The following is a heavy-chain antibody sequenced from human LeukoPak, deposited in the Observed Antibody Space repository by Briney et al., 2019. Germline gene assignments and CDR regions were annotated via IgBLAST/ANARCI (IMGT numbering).Heavy chain of an antibody. CDR2: ISGSGGST. V-gene: IGHV3-23*01. J-gene: IGHJ6*02. D-gene: IGHD1-26*01. CDR3: ARPPDSGNYYYYGMDV. Sequence: GGSLRLSCAASGFTFSSYAMSWVRQAPGKGLEWVSAISGSGGSTYYADSVKGRFTISRDNSKNTLYLQMNSLRAEDTAVYYCARPPDSGNYYYYGMDVWGQGITVTVSS. CDR1: GFTFSSYA.